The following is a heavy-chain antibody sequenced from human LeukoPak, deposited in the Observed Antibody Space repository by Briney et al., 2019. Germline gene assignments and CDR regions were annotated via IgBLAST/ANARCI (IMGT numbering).Heavy chain of an antibody. J-gene: IGHJ5*02. CDR2: ILPVSNTA. CDR3: ARADRYYYESSGPLGP. D-gene: IGHD3-22*01. Sequence: ASVKVSCKASGGSFSNFGISWVRQAPGQGLEWMGGILPVSNTANNAQNFQGRVTFTADTSTGTAYMELSSLRSEDTAVYYCARADRYYYESSGPLGPRGQGTLVTVSS. V-gene: IGHV1-69*06. CDR1: GGSFSNFG.